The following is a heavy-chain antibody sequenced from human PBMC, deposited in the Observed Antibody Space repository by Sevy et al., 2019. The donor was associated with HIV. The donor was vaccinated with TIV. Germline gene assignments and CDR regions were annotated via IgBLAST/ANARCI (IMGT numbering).Heavy chain of an antibody. CDR2: IRYDGSNK. D-gene: IGHD3-22*01. Sequence: GGSLRLSCAASGFTFSSYGMHWVRQAPGKGLEWVAFIRYDGSNKYYADSVKGRFTISRDNSKNSLYLQMNSLRAEDTAVYYFAKDYYDSSGYSFLDYWGQGTLVTVSS. CDR3: AKDYYDSSGYSFLDY. J-gene: IGHJ4*02. CDR1: GFTFSSYG. V-gene: IGHV3-30*02.